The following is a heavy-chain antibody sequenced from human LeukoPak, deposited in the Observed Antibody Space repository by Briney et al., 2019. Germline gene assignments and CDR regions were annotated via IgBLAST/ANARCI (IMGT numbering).Heavy chain of an antibody. Sequence: PSETLSLTCTVSGGSISSSSYYWGWIRQPPGKGLEWIGSIYYSGSTYYNPSLKSRVTISVDTSKNQFSLKLSSVTAADTAVYYCARQSEWVVAAYGDYFDYWGQGTLVTVSS. CDR2: IYYSGST. V-gene: IGHV4-39*01. CDR1: GGSISSSSYY. J-gene: IGHJ4*02. CDR3: ARQSEWVVAAYGDYFDY. D-gene: IGHD2-15*01.